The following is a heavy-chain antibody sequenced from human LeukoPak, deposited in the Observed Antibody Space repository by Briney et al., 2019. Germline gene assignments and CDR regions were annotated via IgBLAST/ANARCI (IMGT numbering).Heavy chain of an antibody. Sequence: GASVKVSCKASGYTFTGYYMHWVRQAPGQGLEWMGIINPSGGSTSYAQKFQGRVTMTRDMSTSTVYMELSSLRSEDTAVYYCARIGPDMVRGVIGFDYWGQGTLVTVSS. CDR2: INPSGGST. D-gene: IGHD3-10*01. CDR3: ARIGPDMVRGVIGFDY. CDR1: GYTFTGYY. J-gene: IGHJ4*02. V-gene: IGHV1-46*01.